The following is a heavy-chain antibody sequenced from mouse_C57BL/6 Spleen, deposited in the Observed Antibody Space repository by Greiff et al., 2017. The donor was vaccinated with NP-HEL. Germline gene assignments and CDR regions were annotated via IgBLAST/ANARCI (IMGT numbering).Heavy chain of an antibody. J-gene: IGHJ3*01. V-gene: IGHV5-9-1*02. CDR2: ISSGGDYI. Sequence: EVKLMESGEGLVKPGGSLKLSCAASGFTFSSYAMSWVRQTPEKRLEWVAYISSGGDYIYYADTVKGRFTISRDNARNTLYLQMSSLKSEDTAMYYCTRDYYKAFAYWGQGTLVTVSA. CDR3: TRDYYKAFAY. CDR1: GFTFSSYA. D-gene: IGHD1-1*02.